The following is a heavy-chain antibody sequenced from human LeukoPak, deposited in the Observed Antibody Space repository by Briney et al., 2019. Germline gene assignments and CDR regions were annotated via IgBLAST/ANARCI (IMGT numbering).Heavy chain of an antibody. J-gene: IGHJ4*02. Sequence: PSETLSLTCAVYGGSFSGYYWSWIRQPPGKGLEWIGEINHSGSTNYNPSLKSRVTISVDTSKNHFSLKLSSVTAADTAVYYCAGSPYYYDSSASQDFDFWGQGTLVTVSS. CDR2: INHSGST. CDR3: AGSPYYYDSSASQDFDF. CDR1: GGSFSGYY. V-gene: IGHV4-34*01. D-gene: IGHD3-22*01.